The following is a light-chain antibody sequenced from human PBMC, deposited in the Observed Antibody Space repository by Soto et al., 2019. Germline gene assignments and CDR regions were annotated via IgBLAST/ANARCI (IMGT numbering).Light chain of an antibody. CDR3: QQRSNWLWT. V-gene: IGKV3-11*01. CDR2: DTF. Sequence: EIVLTQSPATLSLSPGERATLSFTASQSVNSYLAWYQHRPGQAPRLLIYDTFNRATGVPARFSGSGSGTDFTLTISSLEPEDFAVYYCQQRSNWLWTFGQGTKVDIK. CDR1: QSVNSY. J-gene: IGKJ1*01.